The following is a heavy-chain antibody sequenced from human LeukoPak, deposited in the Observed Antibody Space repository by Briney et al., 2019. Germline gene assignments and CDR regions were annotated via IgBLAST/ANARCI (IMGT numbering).Heavy chain of an antibody. D-gene: IGHD3-22*01. V-gene: IGHV3-21*01. CDR3: ARDTYYYDSSGYYPQLTTETYYYYGMDV. CDR1: RFTFSSCA. J-gene: IGHJ6*02. Sequence: GGSLRLSCAASRFTFSSCAMSWVRQAPGKGLEWVSSISSSSSYIYYADSVKGRFTISRDNAKNSLYLQMNSLRAEDTAVYYCARDTYYYDSSGYYPQLTTETYYYYGMDVWGQGTTVTVSS. CDR2: ISSSSSYI.